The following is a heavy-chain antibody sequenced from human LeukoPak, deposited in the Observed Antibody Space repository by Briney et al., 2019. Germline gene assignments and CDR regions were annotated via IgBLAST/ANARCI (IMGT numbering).Heavy chain of an antibody. D-gene: IGHD6-19*01. V-gene: IGHV3-21*01. Sequence: PSETLSLTCAVYGGSFSGYYWSWIRQPPGKGLEWVSSISSSSSYIYYADSVKGRFTISRDNAKNSLYLQMNSLRAEDTAVYYCARDGRAVAGEHDYWGQGTLVTVSS. CDR1: GGSFSGYY. CDR3: ARDGRAVAGEHDY. J-gene: IGHJ4*02. CDR2: ISSSSSYI.